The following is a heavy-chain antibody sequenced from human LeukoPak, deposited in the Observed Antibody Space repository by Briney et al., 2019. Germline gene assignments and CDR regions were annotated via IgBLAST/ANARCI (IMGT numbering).Heavy chain of an antibody. CDR2: ISSSSSYI. J-gene: IGHJ1*01. D-gene: IGHD2-2*01. Sequence: GGSLRLSCAASGFTFSNYRMDWVRQAPGKGLEWVSSISSSSSYIYYADSVKGRFTMSRDTGTNSLYLQMNSLRAEDTAVYYCARVGCSSTSCWRYFQHWGQGTLVTVSS. V-gene: IGHV3-21*01. CDR3: ARVGCSSTSCWRYFQH. CDR1: GFTFSNYR.